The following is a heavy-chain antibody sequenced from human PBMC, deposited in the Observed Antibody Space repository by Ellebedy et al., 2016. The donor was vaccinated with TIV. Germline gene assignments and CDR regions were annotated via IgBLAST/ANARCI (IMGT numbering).Heavy chain of an antibody. Sequence: ASVKVSCKASGYTFTSYDINWVRQATGQGLEWMGWMNPNSGNTGYAQQFQGRVTMTRSTSISTAYMELSSLRSEDTAVYYCARATLGYSGYDSIWGQGTLVTVSS. D-gene: IGHD5-12*01. CDR2: MNPNSGNT. CDR1: GYTFTSYD. CDR3: ARATLGYSGYDSI. V-gene: IGHV1-8*01. J-gene: IGHJ4*02.